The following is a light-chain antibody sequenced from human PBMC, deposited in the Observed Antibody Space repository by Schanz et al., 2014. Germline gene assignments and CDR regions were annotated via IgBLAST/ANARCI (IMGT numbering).Light chain of an antibody. CDR1: QSVSSY. V-gene: IGKV3-20*01. J-gene: IGKJ5*01. CDR2: VAS. Sequence: EAVLTQSPGTLSLSPGERATLSCRASQSVSSYLAWYQQKPGQAPRLLISVASIRATGIPDRFSGSGSGTDFTLTISRLEPEDFAVYYCQQYGSSPRTFGQGTRLEIK. CDR3: QQYGSSPRT.